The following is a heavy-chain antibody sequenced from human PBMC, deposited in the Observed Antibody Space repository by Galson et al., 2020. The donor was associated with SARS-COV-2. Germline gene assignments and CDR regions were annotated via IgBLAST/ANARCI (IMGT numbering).Heavy chain of an antibody. Sequence: GESLKITPAASGFSINNAWMSWVRQAPGKGLEWVGRTKTKTDGGTTDYAAPVKGRFTIPRDDSNNTLYPQMNSLKTEDTGVYYCTTSAEWELLYYFDYWGQGTLVTVSS. CDR2: TKTKTDGGTT. CDR3: TTSAEWELLYYFDY. J-gene: IGHJ4*02. CDR1: GFSINNAW. V-gene: IGHV3-15*01. D-gene: IGHD1-26*01.